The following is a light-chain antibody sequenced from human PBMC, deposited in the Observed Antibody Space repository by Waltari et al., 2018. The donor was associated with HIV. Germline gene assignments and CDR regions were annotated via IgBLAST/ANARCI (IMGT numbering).Light chain of an antibody. CDR1: GSNIGSNS. CDR3: AAWDDSLSGPV. CDR2: RNN. J-gene: IGLJ3*02. Sequence: QSILTQPPSTSGTPGQRVTISCSGSGSNIGSNSVSWYQLLLGTAPKLLIYRNNQRPSGGPDRFSGSKSATSASRAIGGLRSEDEADYYCAAWDDSLSGPVFGGGTKLTVL. V-gene: IGLV1-47*01.